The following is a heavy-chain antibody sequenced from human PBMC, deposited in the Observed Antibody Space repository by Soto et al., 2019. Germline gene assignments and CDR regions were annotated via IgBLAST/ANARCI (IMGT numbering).Heavy chain of an antibody. J-gene: IGHJ3*02. Sequence: EVQLVESGGDLVQPGGSLRLSCAASAFTFSSYEMNWVRQALGKGLEWVSYISSSGSAKYYADSVKGRFTISRDNAKNSLYLQLNSLTAEDTAVYYCAREGTSSRVAFDMWGQGTLVTVSA. CDR2: ISSSGSAK. CDR1: AFTFSSYE. V-gene: IGHV3-48*03. CDR3: AREGTSSRVAFDM. D-gene: IGHD6-6*01.